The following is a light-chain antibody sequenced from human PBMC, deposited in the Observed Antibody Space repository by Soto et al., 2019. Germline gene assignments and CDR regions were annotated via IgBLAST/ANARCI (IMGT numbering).Light chain of an antibody. CDR3: CTYVGTSTI. V-gene: IGLV2-23*01. J-gene: IGLJ2*01. Sequence: QSALTQPASVSGSPGQSITISCTGTSSDVGRHNLVSWYQQHPGKAPKLMIFEDNKRPSGVSNRFSGSKPGNTASLTVSGLQADVDDDYYCCTYVGTSTIFGGETKLTVL. CDR2: EDN. CDR1: SSDVGRHNL.